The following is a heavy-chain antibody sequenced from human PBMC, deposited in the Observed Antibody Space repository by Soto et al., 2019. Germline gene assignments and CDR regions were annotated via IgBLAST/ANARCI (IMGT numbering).Heavy chain of an antibody. CDR1: GFTFSSYA. Sequence: EVQLLESGGGLVQPGGSLRLSCAASGFTFSSYAMSWVRQAPGKGLEWFSSLNGNDGSTYYADSVKGRFTFSRDNSRNTLYLQMNSLRADDTAVYYCAKDQPEYGNYCFDYWGQGTLVTVSS. D-gene: IGHD2-2*01. V-gene: IGHV3-23*01. J-gene: IGHJ4*02. CDR2: LNGNDGST. CDR3: AKDQPEYGNYCFDY.